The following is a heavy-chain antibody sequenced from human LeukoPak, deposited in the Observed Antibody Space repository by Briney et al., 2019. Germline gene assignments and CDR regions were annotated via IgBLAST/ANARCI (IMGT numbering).Heavy chain of an antibody. CDR1: GFTFSSYA. CDR2: ISGSGGST. D-gene: IGHD3-3*01. CDR3: AKLLGSGYYYFDY. Sequence: GGSLRHSCAASGFTFSSYAMSWVRQATGKGLEWVSAISGSGGSTYYADTVKGRFTISRDNSKNTLYLQMNSLRAEDTAVYYCAKLLGSGYYYFDYWGQGTLVTVSS. V-gene: IGHV3-23*01. J-gene: IGHJ4*02.